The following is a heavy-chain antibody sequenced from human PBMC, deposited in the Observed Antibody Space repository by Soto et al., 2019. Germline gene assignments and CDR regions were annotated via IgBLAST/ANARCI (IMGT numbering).Heavy chain of an antibody. J-gene: IGHJ4*02. CDR3: ARDRGGWGMAYYFDY. Sequence: QVQLVESGGGVVQPGRSLRLSCAASGFTFSSYAMHWVRQAPGKGLEWVAVTLYDGRNKYYADSVKGRFTISRDNSKNTLYLQMTSLRAEDTAVYYCARDRGGWGMAYYFDYWGQGTLVTVSS. CDR2: TLYDGRNK. V-gene: IGHV3-30*04. D-gene: IGHD3-16*01. CDR1: GFTFSSYA.